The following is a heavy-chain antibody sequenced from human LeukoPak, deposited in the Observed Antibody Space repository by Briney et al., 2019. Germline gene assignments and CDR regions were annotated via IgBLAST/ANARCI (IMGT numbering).Heavy chain of an antibody. J-gene: IGHJ4*02. CDR1: GFTFSTYW. D-gene: IGHD3-10*02. CDR3: ARGTMIGEY. V-gene: IGHV3-74*01. CDR2: INTDGSTT. Sequence: PGGSLRLSCAASGFTFSTYWMHWVRQAPGKGLVWVSRINTDGSTTGYADSVKGRFTISRDNAKNTLYLQMSSLRAEDTAMYYCARGTMIGEYWGQGTLVTVSS.